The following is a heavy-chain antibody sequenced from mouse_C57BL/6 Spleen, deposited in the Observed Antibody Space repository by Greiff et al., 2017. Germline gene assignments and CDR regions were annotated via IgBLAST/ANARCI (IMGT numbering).Heavy chain of an antibody. CDR1: GYTFTSYW. CDR3: ARSSDGYYVYFDV. CDR2: IDPSDSET. Sequence: QVQLQQPGAELVRPGSSVKLSCKASGYTFTSYWMHWVKQRPIQGLEWIGNIDPSDSETHYNQKFKDKATLTVDKSSSTAYMQLSSLTSEDSAVYYCARSSDGYYVYFDVWGTGTTVTVSS. V-gene: IGHV1-52*01. J-gene: IGHJ1*03. D-gene: IGHD2-3*01.